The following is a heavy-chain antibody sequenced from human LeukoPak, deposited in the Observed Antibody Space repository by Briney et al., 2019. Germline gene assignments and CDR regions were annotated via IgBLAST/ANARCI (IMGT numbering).Heavy chain of an antibody. J-gene: IGHJ4*02. Sequence: VSVKVSCKASGYTFTSYYMHWVRQAPGQGLEWMGIINPSGGSTSYAQKFQGRVTMTRDTSTSTVYMELSSLRSEDTAVYYCAREGSGDYYDSSGSFDYWGQGTLVTVSS. CDR3: AREGSGDYYDSSGSFDY. D-gene: IGHD3-22*01. CDR1: GYTFTSYY. CDR2: INPSGGST. V-gene: IGHV1-46*01.